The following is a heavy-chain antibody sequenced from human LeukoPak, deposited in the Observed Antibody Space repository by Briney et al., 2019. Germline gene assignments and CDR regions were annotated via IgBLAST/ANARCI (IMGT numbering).Heavy chain of an antibody. CDR1: GFAFDIYW. V-gene: IGHV3-7*01. J-gene: IGHJ4*02. CDR2: IKKDGSVR. D-gene: IGHD6-13*01. Sequence: PGGSLRLSCAASGFAFDIYWMTWVRQAPGKGLEWVANIKKDGSVRQYVDAVRGRFTVSRDNAKNSLYLQMNSLRAEDTAVYYCASTGQLNYWGQGTLVTVSS. CDR3: ASTGQLNY.